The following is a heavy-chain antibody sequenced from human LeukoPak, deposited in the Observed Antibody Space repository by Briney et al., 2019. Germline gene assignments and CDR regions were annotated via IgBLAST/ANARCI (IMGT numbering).Heavy chain of an antibody. CDR1: GYSTSSGYY. D-gene: IGHD3-16*01. CDR2: IYHSGST. Sequence: PSETLSLTCTVSGYSTSSGYYWGWIRQPPGKGLEWIGSIYHSGSTYYNPSLKSRVTISVDTSKNQFSLKLSSVTAADTAVYYCARVGMITFGGVIGPAFDIWGQGTMVTVSS. J-gene: IGHJ3*02. V-gene: IGHV4-38-2*02. CDR3: ARVGMITFGGVIGPAFDI.